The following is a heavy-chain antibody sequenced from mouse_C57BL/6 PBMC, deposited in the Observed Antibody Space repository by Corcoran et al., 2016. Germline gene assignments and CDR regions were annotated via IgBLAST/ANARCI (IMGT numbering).Heavy chain of an antibody. CDR1: GYTFTTYG. V-gene: IGHV9-3*01. CDR2: INTYSGVP. CDR3: GTRGNDAMDY. J-gene: IGHJ4*01. Sequence: QIQLVQSGPELKKPGETVKISCKASGYTFTTYGMSWVKQAPGKGLKWMGWINTYSGVPTYADDFKGRFAFSLETSASTAYLQINNLKNEDTATYFCGTRGNDAMDYWGQGTSVTVSS.